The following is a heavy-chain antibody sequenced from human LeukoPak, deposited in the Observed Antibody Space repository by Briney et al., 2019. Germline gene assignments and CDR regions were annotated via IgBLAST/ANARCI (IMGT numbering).Heavy chain of an antibody. D-gene: IGHD3-10*01. V-gene: IGHV3-48*03. CDR2: ISSSGSTI. Sequence: PGGSLRLSCAASGFTFSSYEMNWVRQAPGKGLEWVSYISSSGSTIYYADSVKGRFTISRDNAKNSLYLQMNSLRAEDTAVYYCARPAMVRGQNWFDPWGQGTLVTVSS. CDR3: ARPAMVRGQNWFDP. CDR1: GFTFSSYE. J-gene: IGHJ5*02.